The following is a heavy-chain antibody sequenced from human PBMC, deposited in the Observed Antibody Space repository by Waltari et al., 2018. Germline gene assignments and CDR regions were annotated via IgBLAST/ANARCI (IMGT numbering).Heavy chain of an antibody. V-gene: IGHV1-2*06. CDR3: ARLVGDAREYYFDY. CDR1: GYTLTGYY. CDR2: INPNSGVT. D-gene: IGHD1-26*01. J-gene: IGHJ4*02. Sequence: QVQLVQSGAEVKQPGASVKDSCKAYGYTLTGYYRHWGREAPGQGLEWMGRINPNSGVTNYAQKFQGRVTMTRDTSISTAYMELSRLRSDDTAVYYCARLVGDAREYYFDYWGQGTLVTVSS.